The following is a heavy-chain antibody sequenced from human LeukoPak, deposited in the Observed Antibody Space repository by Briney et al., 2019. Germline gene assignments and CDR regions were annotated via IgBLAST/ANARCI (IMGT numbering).Heavy chain of an antibody. CDR2: ISSSASTI. D-gene: IGHD2-2*01. CDR1: GFTFSGYE. V-gene: IGHV3-48*03. CDR3: AREGCSSTSCYDY. Sequence: GGSLRLSCAASGFTFSGYEMNWVRQAPGKGLEWVSYISSSASTIYYADSVKGRFTISRDNAKNSLYLQMNSLRAEDTAVYYCAREGCSSTSCYDYWGQGTLVTVSP. J-gene: IGHJ4*02.